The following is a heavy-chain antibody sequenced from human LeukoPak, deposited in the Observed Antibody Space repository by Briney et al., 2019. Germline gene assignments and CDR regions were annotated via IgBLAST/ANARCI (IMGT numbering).Heavy chain of an antibody. D-gene: IGHD5-24*01. CDR3: ARETDGLDY. V-gene: IGHV3-30*04. J-gene: IGHJ4*02. Sequence: PGRSLRLSCAASGFTFSSYATHWVRQPPGKGLEWVAVISYDGSNKYYAGSVKGRFTISRDNSKDTLYLQMNSLRAEDTAVYYCARETDGLDYWGQGTLVTVSS. CDR1: GFTFSSYA. CDR2: ISYDGSNK.